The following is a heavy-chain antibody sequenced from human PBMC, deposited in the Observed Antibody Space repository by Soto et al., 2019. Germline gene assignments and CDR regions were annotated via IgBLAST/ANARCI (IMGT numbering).Heavy chain of an antibody. D-gene: IGHD3-3*01. CDR1: GGSVSSYY. J-gene: IGHJ6*03. CDR3: ARVKDFWSGYYYYYMDV. Sequence: PSETLSLTCTVSGGSVSSYYWSWIRQPPGKGLEWIGYIYYSGSTNYNPSLKSRVAISVDTSKNQFSLKLSSVTAADTAVYYCARVKDFWSGYYYYYMDVWGKGTTVTVSS. V-gene: IGHV4-59*02. CDR2: IYYSGST.